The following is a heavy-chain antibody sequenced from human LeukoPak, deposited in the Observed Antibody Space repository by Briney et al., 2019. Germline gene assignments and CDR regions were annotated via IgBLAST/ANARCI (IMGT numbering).Heavy chain of an antibody. J-gene: IGHJ4*02. CDR1: GYSISSGHY. CDR2: FYQSGGT. Sequence: KASETLSLTCAVSGYSISSGHYWGWIRQPPGMGLEWIGCFYQSGGTYYNPALKSRVTLSVDASKNQFSLNLSSVTAADTAVYYCARRGYYGSGSYYNQYYFDYWGQGTLVTVSS. D-gene: IGHD3-10*01. V-gene: IGHV4-38-2*01. CDR3: ARRGYYGSGSYYNQYYFDY.